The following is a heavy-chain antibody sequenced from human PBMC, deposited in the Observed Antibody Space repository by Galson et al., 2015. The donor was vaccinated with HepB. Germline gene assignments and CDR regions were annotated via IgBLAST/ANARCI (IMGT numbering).Heavy chain of an antibody. V-gene: IGHV1-18*01. CDR3: ARDVRYAFEM. CDR2: TSTNSGNT. CDR1: GYTFTGNG. J-gene: IGHJ3*02. D-gene: IGHD3-10*02. Sequence: SVKVSCKASGYTFTGNGISWVRQAPGQGLEWMGWTSTNSGNTYYAQKFQDRLIMTTERSTSTAYMELRSLTSDDTAFYYCARDVRYAFEMWGQGTMVTVS.